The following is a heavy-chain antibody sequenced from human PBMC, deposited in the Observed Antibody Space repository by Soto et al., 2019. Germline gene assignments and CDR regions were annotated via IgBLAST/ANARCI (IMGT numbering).Heavy chain of an antibody. CDR1: GFTFSSYA. Sequence: GGSLRLSCAASGFTFSSYAMRCVRQAPGKGLEWVSAISGSGGSTYYADSVKGRFTISRDNSKNTLYLQMHSLRAEDTAVYDFAKDLVRGGPTYYFDYGGQGTMVTVSS. CDR2: ISGSGGST. CDR3: AKDLVRGGPTYYFDY. V-gene: IGHV3-23*01. D-gene: IGHD3-10*01. J-gene: IGHJ4*02.